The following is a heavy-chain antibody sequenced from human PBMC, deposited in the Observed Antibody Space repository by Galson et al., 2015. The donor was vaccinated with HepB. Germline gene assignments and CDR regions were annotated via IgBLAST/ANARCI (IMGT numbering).Heavy chain of an antibody. CDR2: ISGSTRSI. J-gene: IGHJ4*02. CDR3: ARDLGGYSNGYGPYDY. CDR1: GFTFSSYS. D-gene: IGHD5-18*01. Sequence: SLRLSCAASGFTFSSYSMNWVRQAPGKGLEWVSYISGSTRSIYYADSVRGRFTISRDNAKNSLYLQMNSLRDEDTALYYCARDLGGYSNGYGPYDYWGQGTLVTVSS. V-gene: IGHV3-48*02.